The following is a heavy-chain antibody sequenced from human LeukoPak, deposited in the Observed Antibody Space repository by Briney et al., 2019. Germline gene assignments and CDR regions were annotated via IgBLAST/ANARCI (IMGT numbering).Heavy chain of an antibody. CDR2: IKSKTDGGTT. V-gene: IGHV3-15*01. Sequence: PGGSLRLSCAASGFTFSNAWMSWVRQAPGKGLEWVGRIKSKTDGGTTDYAAPVKGRFTISRDDSKNTLYLQMNSLKTEDTAVYYCAKVLKYQLTFFDYWGQGTLVTVSS. CDR1: GFTFSNAW. D-gene: IGHD2-2*01. J-gene: IGHJ4*02. CDR3: AKVLKYQLTFFDY.